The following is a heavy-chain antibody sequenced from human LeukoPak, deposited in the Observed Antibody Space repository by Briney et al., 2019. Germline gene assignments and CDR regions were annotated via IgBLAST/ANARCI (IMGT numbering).Heavy chain of an antibody. D-gene: IGHD6-13*01. CDR2: ISAYNGNT. V-gene: IGHV1-18*01. CDR3: ARVERSTSCFDY. CDR1: GYTFTSYG. J-gene: IGHJ4*02. Sequence: GASVKVSCKASGYTFTSYGVNWVRQAPGQGLEWMGWISAYNGNTNYAQKLQGRVTMTTDTSTSTAYMELGSLRSDDTAVYYCARVERSTSCFDYWGQGTLVTVSS.